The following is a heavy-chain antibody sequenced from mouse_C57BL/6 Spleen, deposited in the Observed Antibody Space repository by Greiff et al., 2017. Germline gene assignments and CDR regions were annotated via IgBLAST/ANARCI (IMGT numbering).Heavy chain of an antibody. V-gene: IGHV1-18*01. CDR2: INPNNGGT. D-gene: IGHD2-4*01. CDR3: ARGYDYDAGYAMDY. J-gene: IGHJ4*01. CDR1: GYTFTDYN. Sequence: EVQLQESGPELVKPGASVKIPCKASGYTFTDYNMDWVKQSHGKSLEWIGDINPNNGGTIYNQKFKGKATLTVDKSSSTAYMELRSLTSEDTAVYYCARGYDYDAGYAMDYWGQGTSVTVSS.